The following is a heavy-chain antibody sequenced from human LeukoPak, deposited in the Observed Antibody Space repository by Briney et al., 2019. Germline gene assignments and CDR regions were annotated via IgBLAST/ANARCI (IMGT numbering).Heavy chain of an antibody. CDR1: GGSISSSSYC. J-gene: IGHJ4*02. CDR3: ARKAYSYGYALDS. Sequence: RSSETLSLTCTVSGGSISSSSYCWGWIRQPPGKGLEWIGSIYYSRSTYYNPSLKSRVTISVDTSKNQFSLKLSSVTAADTAVYYCARKAYSYGYALDSWGQGTLVTVSS. D-gene: IGHD5-18*01. V-gene: IGHV4-39*01. CDR2: IYYSRST.